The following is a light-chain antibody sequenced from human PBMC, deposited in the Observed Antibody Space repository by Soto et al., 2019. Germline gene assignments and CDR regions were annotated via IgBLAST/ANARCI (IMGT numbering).Light chain of an antibody. CDR3: TLYTSENTYV. Sequence: QSVLTQPPSVSGSPGQSVTISCTGTSTDFVSYNRVSWYQQPPGTAPKLIIYEASNRPSGVADRFSGSKSGNTASLTISGLQAADEADYYCTLYTSENTYVFGTGTKVTAL. V-gene: IGLV2-18*01. CDR1: STDFVSYNR. CDR2: EAS. J-gene: IGLJ1*01.